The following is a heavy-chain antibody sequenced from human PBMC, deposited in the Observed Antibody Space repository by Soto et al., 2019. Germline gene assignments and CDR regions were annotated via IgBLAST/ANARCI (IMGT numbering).Heavy chain of an antibody. D-gene: IGHD1-7*01. J-gene: IGHJ6*02. V-gene: IGHV1-2*04. Sequence: ASVKVSCKASGYTFTGYYMHWVRQAPGQGLEWMGWINPNSGGTNYAQKFQGWVTMTRDTSISTAYMELSRLRSDDTAVYYCARDVKLRNWNSYYYYYGMDVWGQGTTVTVSS. CDR3: ARDVKLRNWNSYYYYYGMDV. CDR1: GYTFTGYY. CDR2: INPNSGGT.